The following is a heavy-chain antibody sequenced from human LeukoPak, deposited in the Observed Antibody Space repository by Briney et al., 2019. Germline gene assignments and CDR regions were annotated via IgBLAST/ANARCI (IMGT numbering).Heavy chain of an antibody. CDR1: GFTVSSNS. CDR2: IYSGGRT. J-gene: IGHJ4*02. CDR3: ARAGPSSSWHQFDY. D-gene: IGHD6-13*01. V-gene: IGHV3-66*01. Sequence: GGSLRLSCTVSGFTVSSNSMSWVRQAPGKGLEWVSVIYSGGRTYYADSVKGRFTISRDNSKNTLYFQMNSLRAEDTAVYYCARAGPSSSWHQFDYWGQGTLVTVSS.